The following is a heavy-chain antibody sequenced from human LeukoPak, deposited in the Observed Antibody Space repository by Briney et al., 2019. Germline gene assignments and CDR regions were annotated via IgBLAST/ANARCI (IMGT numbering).Heavy chain of an antibody. J-gene: IGHJ4*02. Sequence: GGSLRLSCAASGFTFSSYAMTWVRQAPGKGLEWVSVVSGSGGSTYYADSVKGRFTISRDNSQNTLYLQMSSLRAEDTAVYYCAKDWAGSDRRYYFDYWGQGTLVTVSS. D-gene: IGHD3-22*01. CDR3: AKDWAGSDRRYYFDY. CDR1: GFTFSSYA. CDR2: VSGSGGST. V-gene: IGHV3-23*01.